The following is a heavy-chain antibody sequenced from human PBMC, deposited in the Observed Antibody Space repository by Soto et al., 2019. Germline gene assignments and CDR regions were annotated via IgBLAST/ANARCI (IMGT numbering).Heavy chain of an antibody. CDR2: ISYDGSNQ. CDR1: GFTFSSYG. Sequence: QPGGSLRLSCAASGFTFSSYGMHGVRQAPGKGLEWVAVISYDGSNQYYADSVKGRFTASRDKSKNTLYLQMNSLRAEDTAVYYCAKAWLRITNHWFDPLGQGTLVTVSS. D-gene: IGHD5-12*01. V-gene: IGHV3-30*18. CDR3: AKAWLRITNHWFDP. J-gene: IGHJ5*02.